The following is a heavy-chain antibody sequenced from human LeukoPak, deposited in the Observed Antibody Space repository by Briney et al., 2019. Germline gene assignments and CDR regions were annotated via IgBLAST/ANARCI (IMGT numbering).Heavy chain of an antibody. J-gene: IGHJ1*01. D-gene: IGHD2-21*01. V-gene: IGHV1-69*13. CDR3: ARDSSEFRSLIPH. CDR1: GGTFSNYA. CDR2: ITPLFGTA. Sequence: ASVKVSCKASGGTFSNYAISWVRQAPGQGLEWMGGITPLFGTAKYAQKFQGRVTITADESTSTAYMELSSLRSEGTAVYYCARDSSEFRSLIPHWGQGTLVTVSS.